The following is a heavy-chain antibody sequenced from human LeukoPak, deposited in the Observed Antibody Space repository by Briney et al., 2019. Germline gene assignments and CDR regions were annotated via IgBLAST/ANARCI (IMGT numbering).Heavy chain of an antibody. CDR3: ARGGDFWSDSPSTLFDY. J-gene: IGHJ4*02. CDR1: GGSISSYY. Sequence: SETLSLTCTVSGGSISSYYWSWIRQPPGKGLEWIGYIYYSGSTNYNPSLKSRVTISVDTSKNQFSLKLSSVTAADTAVYYCARGGDFWSDSPSTLFDYWGQGTLVTVSS. D-gene: IGHD3-3*01. CDR2: IYYSGST. V-gene: IGHV4-59*01.